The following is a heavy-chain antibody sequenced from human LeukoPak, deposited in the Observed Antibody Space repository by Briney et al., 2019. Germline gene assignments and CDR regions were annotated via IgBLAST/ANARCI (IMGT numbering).Heavy chain of an antibody. D-gene: IGHD2-2*01. Sequence: GESLKISCTGSGYSFTTYWIAWVRLLPGKGLEWMRLIYPGDSDTRYSPSFQGQVTISADKSINTAYLQWSSLKASDTAMYYCARRPSSYLPFDYWGQGTLVTVSS. V-gene: IGHV5-51*01. CDR2: IYPGDSDT. CDR1: GYSFTTYW. CDR3: ARRPSSYLPFDY. J-gene: IGHJ4*02.